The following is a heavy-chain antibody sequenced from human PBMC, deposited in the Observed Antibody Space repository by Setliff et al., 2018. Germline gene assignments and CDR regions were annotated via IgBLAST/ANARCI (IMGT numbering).Heavy chain of an antibody. V-gene: IGHV4-61*10. CDR1: GGSISSGSHY. CDR2: IDPSGDT. Sequence: SETLSLTCTVSGGSISSGSHYWTWIRQPTGKRLEWIGHIDPSGDTNYSPSLKSRVTISRDTSKNQFSLRLSSVTAADTAVYYCARTRYGLGGRPYWGQGTLVTVSS. D-gene: IGHD2-15*01. CDR3: ARTRYGLGGRPY. J-gene: IGHJ4*02.